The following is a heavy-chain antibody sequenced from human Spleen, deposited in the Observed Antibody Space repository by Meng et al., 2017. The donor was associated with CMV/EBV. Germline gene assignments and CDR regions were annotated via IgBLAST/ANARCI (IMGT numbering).Heavy chain of an antibody. J-gene: IGHJ3*02. CDR1: GGTLRDFS. D-gene: IGHD5-24*01. CDR3: AKTYHGYNGLGLFDI. Sequence: SGGTLRDFSSHWVRQAPGQGLEWMGGITPYLDIEKDAQKFQGRVRITADKSTSTAYMELSSLRSEDTAVYYCAKTYHGYNGLGLFDIWGQGTMVTVSS. CDR2: ITPYLDIE. V-gene: IGHV1-69*10.